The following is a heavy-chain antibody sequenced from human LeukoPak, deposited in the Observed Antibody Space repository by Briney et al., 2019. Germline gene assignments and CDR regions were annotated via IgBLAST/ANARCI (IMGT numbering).Heavy chain of an antibody. Sequence: GGSLRLSCAASGFTFSSYTMSWVRQAPGKGLEWVAVTSSDLNVKLYADSVKGRFTISRDNSRSTLYLQMNSLRPEDTAIYYCAREGYYGSGSPPSLYFDYWGQGTLVTVSS. CDR3: AREGYYGSGSPPSLYFDY. J-gene: IGHJ4*02. CDR1: GFTFSSYT. CDR2: TSSDLNVK. D-gene: IGHD3-10*01. V-gene: IGHV3-30*03.